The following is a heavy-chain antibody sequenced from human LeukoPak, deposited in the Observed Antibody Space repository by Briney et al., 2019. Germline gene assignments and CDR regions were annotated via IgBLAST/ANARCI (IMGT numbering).Heavy chain of an antibody. CDR2: ISAYNGNT. D-gene: IGHD5-12*01. J-gene: IGHJ4*02. CDR3: ARDMGLSDIVATIYRFDY. CDR1: GYTFTSYG. V-gene: IGHV1-18*01. Sequence: ASVKVSCKASGYTFTSYGISWVRQAPGQGLEWMGWISAYNGNTNYAQKLQGRVTMTTDTSTSTAYMELRSLRSDDTAVYYCARDMGLSDIVATIYRFDYWGQGTLVTVSS.